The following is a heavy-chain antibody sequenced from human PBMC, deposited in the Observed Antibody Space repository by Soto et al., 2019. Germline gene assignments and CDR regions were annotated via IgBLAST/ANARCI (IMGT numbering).Heavy chain of an antibody. CDR2: INSDGSST. CDR1: GSTFSNDW. CDR3: ARDRSYRLDV. J-gene: IGHJ6*02. V-gene: IGHV3-74*01. Sequence: GGSLRLSCAVSGSTFSNDWMHWVRQAPGKGLVWVSHINSDGSSTNYADFVKGRFTIARDNAKNTVYLQMNSLRAEDTAVYYCARDRSYRLDVWGQGTTVTVYS.